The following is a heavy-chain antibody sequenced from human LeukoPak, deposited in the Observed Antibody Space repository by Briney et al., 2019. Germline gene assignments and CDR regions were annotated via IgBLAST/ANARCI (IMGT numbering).Heavy chain of an antibody. J-gene: IGHJ4*02. CDR3: AKGAYDYIEIAYFDY. CDR2: IIGSSGST. CDR1: GVSFNNYA. V-gene: IGHV3-23*01. D-gene: IGHD5-12*01. Sequence: GGSLRLSCVASGVSFNNYAMNWVRQAPGKGLEWVSLIIGSSGSTFYADSVKGRFTISRDKSKNTLYLQMNSLRAEDTAVYYCAKGAYDYIEIAYFDYWGQGRLVTVSS.